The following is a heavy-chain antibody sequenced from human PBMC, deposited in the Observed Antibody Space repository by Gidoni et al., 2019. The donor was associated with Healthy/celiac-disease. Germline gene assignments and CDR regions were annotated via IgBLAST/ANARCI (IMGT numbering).Heavy chain of an antibody. V-gene: IGHV3-21*01. CDR1: GFTFSSYS. CDR3: ARDKTGYGAAGQAPAFYYGMDV. D-gene: IGHD6-13*01. CDR2: ISSSSSYV. Sequence: EVQLVESGVGLVKPGGSLRISCAASGFTFSSYSLNWVRQAPGKGLEWVSSISSSSSYVYYADSGKGRFTISRDNAKNSLYLQMNSLRAEDTAVYYCARDKTGYGAAGQAPAFYYGMDVWGQGTTVTVSS. J-gene: IGHJ6*02.